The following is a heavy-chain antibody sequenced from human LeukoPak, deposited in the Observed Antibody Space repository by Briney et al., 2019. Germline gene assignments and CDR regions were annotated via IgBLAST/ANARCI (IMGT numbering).Heavy chain of an antibody. CDR1: GFTFYDYA. J-gene: IGHJ3*02. CDR2: ISWNSGSI. D-gene: IGHD2-15*01. Sequence: PGGSLRLSCAASGFTFYDYAMHWLRQAPGKGLEWVSGISWNSGSIGYADSVKGRFTISRDNAKNSLYLQMNSLRAEDTALYYCAKDMAPLEYCSGVSCYSVAVYIWGQGTMVTVSS. CDR3: AKDMAPLEYCSGVSCYSVAVYI. V-gene: IGHV3-9*01.